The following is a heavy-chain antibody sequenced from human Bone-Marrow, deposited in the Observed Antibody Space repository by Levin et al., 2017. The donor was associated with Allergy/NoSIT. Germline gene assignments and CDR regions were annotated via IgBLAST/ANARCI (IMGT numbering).Heavy chain of an antibody. D-gene: IGHD3-10*01. CDR1: GFTFSSYG. CDR2: ISYDGSNK. V-gene: IGHV3-30*18. Sequence: PGGSLRLSCAASGFTFSSYGMHWVRQAPGKGLEWVAVISYDGSNKYYADSVKGRFTISRDNSKNTLYLQMNSLRAEDTAVYYCAKVSGEGGDYYGSGSYFDYWGQGTLVTVSS. CDR3: AKVSGEGGDYYGSGSYFDY. J-gene: IGHJ4*02.